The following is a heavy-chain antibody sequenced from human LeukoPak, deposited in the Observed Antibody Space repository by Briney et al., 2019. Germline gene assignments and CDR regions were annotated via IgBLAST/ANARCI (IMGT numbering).Heavy chain of an antibody. CDR1: GFTFSNAW. CDR3: ARGRGGSSWPELDY. CDR2: ISSSGSTI. Sequence: GGSLRLSCAASGFTFSNAWMNWMGWVRQAPGKGLEWVSYISSSGSTIYYADSVKGRFTISRDNAKNSLYLQMNSLRAEDTAVYYCARGRGGSSWPELDYWGQGTLVTVSS. V-gene: IGHV3-11*01. J-gene: IGHJ4*02. D-gene: IGHD6-13*01.